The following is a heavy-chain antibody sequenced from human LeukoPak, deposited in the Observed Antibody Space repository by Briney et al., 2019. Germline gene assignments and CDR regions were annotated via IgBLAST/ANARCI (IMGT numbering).Heavy chain of an antibody. CDR2: ISGSGGST. J-gene: IGHJ4*02. V-gene: IGHV3-23*01. Sequence: GGSLRLSCAASGFTFGSYAMSWVRQAPGKGLEWVSAISGSGGSTYYADSVKGRFTISRDNSKNTLYLQMNSLRAEDTAVYYCAKSPAPYYGILTGQMYYFDYWGQGTLVTVSS. CDR1: GFTFGSYA. CDR3: AKSPAPYYGILTGQMYYFDY. D-gene: IGHD3-9*01.